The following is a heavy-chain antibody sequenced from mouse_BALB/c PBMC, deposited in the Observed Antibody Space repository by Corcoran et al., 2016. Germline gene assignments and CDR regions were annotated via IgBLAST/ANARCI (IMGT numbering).Heavy chain of an antibody. J-gene: IGHJ3*01. Sequence: EVQLQQSGAELVRPGALVKLSCKASGFSIKDYYMHWVKQRPEQGLEWIGWIDPENGNTIYDPKFQGKASITADTSSNTAYLQLSSLTSEDTAVYYGARDGSSSWFAYWGQGTLVTVSA. D-gene: IGHD1-1*01. V-gene: IGHV14-1*02. CDR1: GFSIKDYY. CDR2: IDPENGNT. CDR3: ARDGSSSWFAY.